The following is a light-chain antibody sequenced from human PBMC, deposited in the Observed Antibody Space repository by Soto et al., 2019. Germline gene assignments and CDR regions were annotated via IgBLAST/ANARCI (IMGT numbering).Light chain of an antibody. V-gene: IGKV3-20*01. J-gene: IGKJ2*01. CDR2: GAS. CDR1: QSVTNKR. CDR3: QQYGGSPYT. Sequence: EIVLTQSPDTLSLSPGERATLSCSASQSVTNKRLAWYQQKPGQAPRLLIYGASSRAGGIPDKFSGSGSGTDFTLTMNRLEPEDFAVYYCQQYGGSPYTFAQGTKLEI.